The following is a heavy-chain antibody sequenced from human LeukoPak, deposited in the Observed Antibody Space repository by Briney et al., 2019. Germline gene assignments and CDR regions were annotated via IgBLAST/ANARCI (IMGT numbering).Heavy chain of an antibody. CDR2: FYYTGST. CDR3: ARLREGCSGGSCYSLFDY. CDR1: GGSISSYY. D-gene: IGHD2-15*01. J-gene: IGHJ4*02. V-gene: IGHV4-59*08. Sequence: SGTLSLTCTVSGGSISSYYWSWIRPPPGKGLEWIDYFYYTGSTNYNPSLKSRVTISVDTSKNQFSLKLSSVTAADTAVYYCARLREGCSGGSCYSLFDYWGQGTLVTVSS.